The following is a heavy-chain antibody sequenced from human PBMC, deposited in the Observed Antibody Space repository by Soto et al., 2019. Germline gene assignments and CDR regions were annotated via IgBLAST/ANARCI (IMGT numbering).Heavy chain of an antibody. CDR2: INPSGGST. D-gene: IGHD3-16*01. CDR3: TRQQSTFSSNYYYYYGMDV. V-gene: IGHV1-46*03. Sequence: GASVKVSCKASGYTFTSYYMHWVRQAPGQGLEWMGIINPSGGSTSYAQKFQGRFTISRDDSKNTAYLQMNSLKTEDTAVYYCTRQQSTFSSNYYYYYGMDVWGQGTTVTVSS. CDR1: GYTFTSYY. J-gene: IGHJ6*02.